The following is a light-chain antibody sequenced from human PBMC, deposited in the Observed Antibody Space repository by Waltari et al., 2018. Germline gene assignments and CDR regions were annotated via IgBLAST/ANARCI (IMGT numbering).Light chain of an antibody. J-gene: IGKJ2*01. CDR2: GAS. Sequence: EFVLTQSPGTLSLSPGERATLSCRASQSISSGYLAWYQQKPGQTPRLLFYGASIRAIGIPDRFSGSGSGTGFTLTISRLEPEDFAVYYCQQYGGSPYTFGQGTKLEIK. V-gene: IGKV3-20*01. CDR3: QQYGGSPYT. CDR1: QSISSGY.